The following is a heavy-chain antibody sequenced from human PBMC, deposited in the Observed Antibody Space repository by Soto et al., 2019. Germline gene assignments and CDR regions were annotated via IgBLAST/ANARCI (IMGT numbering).Heavy chain of an antibody. CDR3: AKDQYCRGGSCYHAADY. D-gene: IGHD2-15*01. CDR1: GFTFDDYA. Sequence: GGSLRLSCAASGFTFDDYAMHWVRQAPGKGLESVSLISWDGGSTYYADSVKGRFTISRDNSKKALYLQMNSLRAEDTAVYYCAKDQYCRGGSCYHAADYWGQGTLVTVSS. J-gene: IGHJ4*02. V-gene: IGHV3-43D*04. CDR2: ISWDGGST.